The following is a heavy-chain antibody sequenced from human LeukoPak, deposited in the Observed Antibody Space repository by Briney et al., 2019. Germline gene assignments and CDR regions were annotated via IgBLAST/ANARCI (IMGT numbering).Heavy chain of an antibody. J-gene: IGHJ4*02. Sequence: GGPLRLSCAVSGYIFSDHYIDWVRQAPGKGLEWVGHTKNKAENFATEYAASVIGRFTISRDDSTNSVFLQMNSLKTDDTAVYYCTRWRSGVSDWGQGTLVTVSS. CDR1: GYIFSDHY. V-gene: IGHV3-72*01. CDR3: TRWRSGVSD. D-gene: IGHD3-3*01. CDR2: TKNKAENFAT.